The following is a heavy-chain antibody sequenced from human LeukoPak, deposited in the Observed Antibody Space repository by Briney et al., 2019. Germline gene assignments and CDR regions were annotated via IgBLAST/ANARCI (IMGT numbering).Heavy chain of an antibody. Sequence: GGSLRLSCAASGFTFSSYAMSWVRQAPGKGLEWVSAISGSGGSTYYADSVKGRFTISRDNSKNTLYLQMNSLRAEDTAVFYCAKDPDILTGYYVDYWGQGTLVTVYS. J-gene: IGHJ4*02. V-gene: IGHV3-23*01. D-gene: IGHD3-9*01. CDR3: AKDPDILTGYYVDY. CDR1: GFTFSSYA. CDR2: ISGSGGST.